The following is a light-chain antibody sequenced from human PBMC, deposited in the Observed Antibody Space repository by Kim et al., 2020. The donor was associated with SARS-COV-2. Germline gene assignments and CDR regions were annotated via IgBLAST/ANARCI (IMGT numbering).Light chain of an antibody. Sequence: ALGQTVRITSQRDSLRSNYASWYQQKPGQAPVLVIYGKNNRPSGIPDRFSGSTSGTTASLTITGAQAEDEADYYCNCRDSSGNHVVFGGGTQLTVL. J-gene: IGLJ2*01. CDR2: GKN. CDR1: SLRSNY. V-gene: IGLV3-19*01. CDR3: NCRDSSGNHVV.